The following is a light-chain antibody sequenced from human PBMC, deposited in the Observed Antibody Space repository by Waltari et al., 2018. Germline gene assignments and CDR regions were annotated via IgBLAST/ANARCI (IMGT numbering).Light chain of an antibody. CDR3: QQYNSYSLLT. V-gene: IGKV1-5*03. Sequence: DIQITQSPSTLSASLGDRFTITCRASQSISNWLVWYQQKPGKAPKLLIYKASTLESGVPSRFSGSGSGTEFTLTISSLQPDDFATYYCQQYNSYSLLTFGGGTKVEIK. CDR1: QSISNW. J-gene: IGKJ4*01. CDR2: KAS.